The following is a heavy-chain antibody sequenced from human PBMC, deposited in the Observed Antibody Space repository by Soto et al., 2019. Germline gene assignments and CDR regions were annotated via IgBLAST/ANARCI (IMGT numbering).Heavy chain of an antibody. CDR1: GYSFTKYG. J-gene: IGHJ6*02. V-gene: IGHV1-3*01. CDR3: ARTDCSSTSCHKYYYYRMDV. CDR2: INPGNGDT. D-gene: IGHD2-2*01. Sequence: ASVKVSCKTSGYSFTKYGLHWVRQAPGQRLEWMGWINPGNGDTKYSQKFQGRVTITRDTSATTAYMELSSLRSEDSAVFYCARTDCSSTSCHKYYYYRMDVWGQGTTVTVSS.